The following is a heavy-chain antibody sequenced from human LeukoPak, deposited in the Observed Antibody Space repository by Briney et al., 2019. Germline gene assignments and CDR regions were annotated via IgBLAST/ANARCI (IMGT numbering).Heavy chain of an antibody. V-gene: IGHV1-24*01. CDR3: ATPLAYYYGSGGGLDY. Sequence: GASVKVSCKVSGYTLTELSMHGVRQAPGKGGEWMGGFDPEDGETIYAQNSQGRVTMTEDTSTDTAYMELSSLRSEDTAVYYCATPLAYYYGSGGGLDYWGQGTLVTVSS. CDR1: GYTLTELS. CDR2: FDPEDGET. D-gene: IGHD3-10*01. J-gene: IGHJ4*02.